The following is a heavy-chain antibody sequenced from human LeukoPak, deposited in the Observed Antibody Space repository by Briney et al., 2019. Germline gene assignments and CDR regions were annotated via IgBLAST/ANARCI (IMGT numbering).Heavy chain of an antibody. CDR3: ARGPLIVVVPAASYYYYGMDV. D-gene: IGHD2-2*01. CDR2: IYHSGST. CDR1: GGSISSSNW. V-gene: IGHV4-4*02. J-gene: IGHJ6*02. Sequence: PSGTLSLTCAVSGGSISSSNWWSWVRQPPGKGLEWIGEIYHSGSTNYNPSLKSRVTISVDKSKNQFSLKLSSVTAADTAVYYCARGPLIVVVPAASYYYYGMDVWGQGTTVTVSS.